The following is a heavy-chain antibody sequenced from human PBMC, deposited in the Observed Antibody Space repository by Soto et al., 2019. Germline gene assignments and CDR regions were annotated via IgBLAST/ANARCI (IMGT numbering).Heavy chain of an antibody. D-gene: IGHD3-10*01. CDR3: ASEDVLLWFGELGPLDY. V-gene: IGHV3-33*01. Sequence: QVQLVESGGGVVQPGRSLRLSCAASGFTFSSYGMHWVRQAPGKGLEWVAVIWYDGSNKYYADSVKGRFTISRDKSKNTLNLQMNSLRAEDTAVYYCASEDVLLWFGELGPLDYWGQGTLVTVSS. CDR2: IWYDGSNK. CDR1: GFTFSSYG. J-gene: IGHJ4*02.